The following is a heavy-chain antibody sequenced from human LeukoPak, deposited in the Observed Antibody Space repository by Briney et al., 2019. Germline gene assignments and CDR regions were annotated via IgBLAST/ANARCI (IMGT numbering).Heavy chain of an antibody. J-gene: IGHJ5*02. CDR1: GFTFSSYS. CDR2: ISSSSSYI. Sequence: GGSLRLSCAASGFTFSSYSMNWVRQAPGKGLEWVSSISSSSSYIYYADSVKGRFTISRDNAKNSLYLQMNSLRAEDTAVYYCARDRVAGTGPYNSFDPWGQGTLVTVSS. CDR3: ARDRVAGTGPYNSFDP. V-gene: IGHV3-21*01. D-gene: IGHD6-19*01.